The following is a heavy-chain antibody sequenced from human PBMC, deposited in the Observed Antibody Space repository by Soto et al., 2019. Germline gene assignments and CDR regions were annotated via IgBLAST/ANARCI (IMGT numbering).Heavy chain of an antibody. D-gene: IGHD6-13*01. V-gene: IGHV4-34*01. CDR1: GGSFSGYY. CDR2: INHSGST. Sequence: PSETLSLTCAVYGGSFSGYYWSWIRQPPGKGLEWIGEINHSGSTNYNPSLKSRVTISVDTSKNHFSLKLSSVTAADTAVYYCASKFGIAAPGLDPWGQGTLVTVYS. CDR3: ASKFGIAAPGLDP. J-gene: IGHJ5*02.